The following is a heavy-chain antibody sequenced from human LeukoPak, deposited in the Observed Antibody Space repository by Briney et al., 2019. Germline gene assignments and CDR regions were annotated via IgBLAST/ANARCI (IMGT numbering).Heavy chain of an antibody. Sequence: GGSLRLSCAASGFTVSSNYMSWVRQAPGKGLEWVSAISGSGGSTYYADSVKGRFTISRDNSKNTLYLQMNSLRAEDTAVYYCAKGVPYQLATFFDYWGQGTLVTVSS. D-gene: IGHD2-2*01. V-gene: IGHV3-23*01. CDR3: AKGVPYQLATFFDY. CDR2: ISGSGGST. J-gene: IGHJ4*02. CDR1: GFTVSSNY.